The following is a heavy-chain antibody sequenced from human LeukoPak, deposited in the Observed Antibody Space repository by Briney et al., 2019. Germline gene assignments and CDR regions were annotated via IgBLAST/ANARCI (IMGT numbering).Heavy chain of an antibody. D-gene: IGHD2-2*01. CDR1: GFTFSSYA. CDR3: ARGQGYESYYYMDV. V-gene: IGHV3-30*04. CDR2: ISFDGVNT. J-gene: IGHJ6*03. Sequence: GRSLRLSCAASGFTFSSYAMHWVRQAPGKGLEWVAVISFDGVNTFYADSVKGRFTISRDNSNNTVYLQMNNLRPEDTAVFYCARGQGYESYYYMDVWGEGTTVSVSS.